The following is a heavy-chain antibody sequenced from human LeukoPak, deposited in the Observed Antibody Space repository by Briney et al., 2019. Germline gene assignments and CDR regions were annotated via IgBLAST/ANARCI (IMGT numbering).Heavy chain of an antibody. CDR1: GYTFTGYY. CDR3: ARAIVVVTDY. D-gene: IGHD2-21*02. Sequence: ASVKVSCKASGYTFTGYYMHWVRQAPGQGLEWMGWINPNSGGTNYAEKFQGRVPMTRDTSISKAYMELSRLRSDDTAVYYCARAIVVVTDYWGQGTLVTVSS. CDR2: INPNSGGT. V-gene: IGHV1-2*02. J-gene: IGHJ4*02.